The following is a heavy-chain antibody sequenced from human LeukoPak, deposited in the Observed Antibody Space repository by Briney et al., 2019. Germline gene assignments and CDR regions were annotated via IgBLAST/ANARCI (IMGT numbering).Heavy chain of an antibody. D-gene: IGHD2-8*01. V-gene: IGHV3-64*01. Sequence: GGSLRLSCAASGFTFSSYAMHWVRQAPGKGLEYVSAISSNGGSTYYANSVKGRFTISRDNSKNTLYLQMGSLRAEDMAVYYCAKASIVLMVYASFDPWGQGTLVTVSS. J-gene: IGHJ5*02. CDR1: GFTFSSYA. CDR2: ISSNGGST. CDR3: AKASIVLMVYASFDP.